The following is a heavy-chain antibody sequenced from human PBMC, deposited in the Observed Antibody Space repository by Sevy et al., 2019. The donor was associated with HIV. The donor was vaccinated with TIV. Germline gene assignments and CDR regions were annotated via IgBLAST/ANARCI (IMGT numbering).Heavy chain of an antibody. V-gene: IGHV3-23*01. J-gene: IGHJ6*03. Sequence: GGSLRLSCTVSGFSFDSYGMTWVRQAPGKGLEWVSGISGSGTRTYYADSVKGRFIISRDNSKNTLYLQMNSLRSEDTAIYYCAKGGGGHYDPDEIGYYFYYYNMVVWGKGTTVTVSS. D-gene: IGHD3-22*01. CDR2: ISGSGTRT. CDR3: AKGGGGHYDPDEIGYYFYYYNMVV. CDR1: GFSFDSYG.